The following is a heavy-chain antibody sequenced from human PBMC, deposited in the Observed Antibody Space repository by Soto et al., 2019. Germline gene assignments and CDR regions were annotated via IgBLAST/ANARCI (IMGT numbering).Heavy chain of an antibody. CDR3: ARSAIPRGGWFRP. CDR2: IYASGST. D-gene: IGHD2-15*01. V-gene: IGHV4-4*07. J-gene: IGHJ5*02. Sequence: PSETLSLTSNVSDDSLGTYYWSWIRQPAGKGLEWIGRIYASGSTNYNPSLKGRVSMSVDTSKKQFSLKMISVAAADTAMYYCARSAIPRGGWFRPWGQGVLVTVS. CDR1: DDSLGTYY.